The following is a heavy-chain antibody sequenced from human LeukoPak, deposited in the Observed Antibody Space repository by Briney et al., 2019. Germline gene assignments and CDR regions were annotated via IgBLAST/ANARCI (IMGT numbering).Heavy chain of an antibody. J-gene: IGHJ6*03. CDR2: INPNSGGT. CDR1: GYTFTGYY. Sequence: ASVKVSCKASGYTFTGYYMHWVRQAPGQGLEWMGWINPNSGGTNYAQKFQGRVTMTRDTSISTAYLQWSSLKSSDTGIYYCVTPKIDYGHYYYMDVWGKGTTVTVAS. D-gene: IGHD4-17*01. CDR3: VTPKIDYGHYYYMDV. V-gene: IGHV1-2*02.